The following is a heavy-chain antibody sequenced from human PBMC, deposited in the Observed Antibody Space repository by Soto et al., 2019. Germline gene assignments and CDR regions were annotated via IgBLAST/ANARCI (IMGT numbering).Heavy chain of an antibody. J-gene: IGHJ4*02. V-gene: IGHV4-61*01. CDR1: GGSVSSGSHY. CDR3: ARRRGYSGYDLAGGTYFDY. Sequence: SETLSLTCTVSGGSVSSGSHYWSWIRQPPGKRLEWIGYIYYSGSTNYNPSLKSRVTISVDTSKNQFSLKLSSVTAADTAVYYCARRRGYSGYDLAGGTYFDYRGQGTLVTVSS. D-gene: IGHD5-12*01. CDR2: IYYSGST.